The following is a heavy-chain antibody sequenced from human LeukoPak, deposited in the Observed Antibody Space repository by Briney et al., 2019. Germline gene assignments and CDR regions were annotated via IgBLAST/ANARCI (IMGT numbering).Heavy chain of an antibody. V-gene: IGHV1-8*01. CDR1: GYTFTSYD. CDR3: ARERAIAARPWGLGY. D-gene: IGHD6-6*01. Sequence: ASVKVSCKASGYTFTSYDINWVRQATGQGLEWLGWMNPNSGNTGYAQKFQGRVTMTRNTSISTAYMELSSLRSEDTAVYYCARERAIAARPWGLGYWGQGTLVTVSS. CDR2: MNPNSGNT. J-gene: IGHJ4*02.